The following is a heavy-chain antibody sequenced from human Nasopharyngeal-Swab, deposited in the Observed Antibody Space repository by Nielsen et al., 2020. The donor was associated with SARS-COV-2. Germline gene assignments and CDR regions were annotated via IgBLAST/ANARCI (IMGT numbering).Heavy chain of an antibody. CDR3: ARGPGRITIFGVVIDSRGWFDP. D-gene: IGHD3-3*01. J-gene: IGHJ5*02. V-gene: IGHV4-61*01. CDR1: GGSISSSSYY. Sequence: SETLSLTCTVSGGSISSSSYYWSWIRQPPGKGLEWIGYIYYSGSTNYNPSLKSRVTISVDTSKNQFSLKLSSVTAADTAVYYCARGPGRITIFGVVIDSRGWFDPWGQGTLVTVSS. CDR2: IYYSGST.